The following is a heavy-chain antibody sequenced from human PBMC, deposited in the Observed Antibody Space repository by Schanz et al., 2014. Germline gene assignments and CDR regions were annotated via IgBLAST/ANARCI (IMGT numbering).Heavy chain of an antibody. CDR1: GFRVSTNY. D-gene: IGHD3-22*01. V-gene: IGHV3-66*01. Sequence: EQLVESGGGLVQPGESLRLSCAASGFRVSTNYMTWVRQAPGKGLEWVSIMFPGGNTYYADSVKGRFTFSRDNSKNTLYLQMNSLRAEDTAVYYCAKVWGSDYFYTFDYWGQGTLVTVSS. J-gene: IGHJ4*02. CDR2: MFPGGNT. CDR3: AKVWGSDYFYTFDY.